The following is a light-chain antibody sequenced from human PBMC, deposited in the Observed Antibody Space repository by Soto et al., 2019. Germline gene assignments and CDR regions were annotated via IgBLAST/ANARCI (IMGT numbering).Light chain of an antibody. CDR2: DVS. V-gene: IGLV2-14*03. Sequence: ALTQPASVSGSPGQSITISCTGTNSDIGAYDLVSWFQQHPGKAPKVIIFDVSIRPSGVSDRFSGSKSGNTASLTISGLQAEDEADYYCSSYTVTSTRLFGTGTKLTVL. CDR1: NSDIGAYDL. CDR3: SSYTVTSTRL. J-gene: IGLJ1*01.